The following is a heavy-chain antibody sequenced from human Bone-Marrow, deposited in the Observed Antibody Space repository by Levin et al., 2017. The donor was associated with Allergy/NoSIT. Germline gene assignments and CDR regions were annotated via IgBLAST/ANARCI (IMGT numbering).Heavy chain of an antibody. J-gene: IGHJ4*02. Sequence: SETLSLTCAVSGDSISSTNWWSWVRQPPGKGLEWIGEIFHSGTSNYNPSLKSRVTISIDKANNQFSLKMTSVTAADTAVYYCARYYGSYFDYWGQGTLVTVSS. CDR2: IFHSGTS. V-gene: IGHV4-4*02. CDR3: ARYYGSYFDY. CDR1: GDSISSTNW. D-gene: IGHD3-10*01.